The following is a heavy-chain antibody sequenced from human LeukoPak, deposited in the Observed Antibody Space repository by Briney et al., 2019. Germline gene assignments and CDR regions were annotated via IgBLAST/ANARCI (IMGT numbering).Heavy chain of an antibody. V-gene: IGHV1-18*01. CDR3: ARDAADTVRGGDY. CDR1: GYTFMDYG. Sequence: ASVKVSCKASGYTFMDYGISWVRQAPGQGLEWMGRISAHNGNTNYAHKLQGRVTMTTDTSTSTAYMELRSLRSDDTAVYYCARDAADTVRGGDYWGQGTLVTVSS. J-gene: IGHJ4*02. CDR2: ISAHNGNT. D-gene: IGHD5-18*01.